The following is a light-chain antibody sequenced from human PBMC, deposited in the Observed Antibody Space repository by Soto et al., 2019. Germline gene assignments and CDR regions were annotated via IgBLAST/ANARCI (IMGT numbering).Light chain of an antibody. CDR3: SSYTTSSTLL. J-gene: IGLJ2*01. CDR1: SSDVGGYNY. V-gene: IGLV2-14*01. Sequence: QSALTQPASVSGSPGQSITISCTGTSSDVGGYNYVSWYQQHPGKVPKLIIYEVSKRPSGVSNRFSGSKSGNTASLTISGLQAEDEADYYCSSYTTSSTLLFGGGTKLTVL. CDR2: EVS.